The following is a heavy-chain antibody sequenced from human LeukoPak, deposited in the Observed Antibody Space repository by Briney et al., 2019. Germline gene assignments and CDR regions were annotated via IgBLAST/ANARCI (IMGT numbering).Heavy chain of an antibody. Sequence: SETLSLTCAVYGGSFSGYYWSWIRQPPGKGLEWIGEINHSGSTNYNPSLKSRVTISVDTSKNQFSLKLSSVTAADTAVYYCARGGEYYDFWSGYLDYWGQGTLVTVSS. CDR2: INHSGST. D-gene: IGHD3-3*01. CDR3: ARGGEYYDFWSGYLDY. V-gene: IGHV4-34*01. J-gene: IGHJ4*02. CDR1: GGSFSGYY.